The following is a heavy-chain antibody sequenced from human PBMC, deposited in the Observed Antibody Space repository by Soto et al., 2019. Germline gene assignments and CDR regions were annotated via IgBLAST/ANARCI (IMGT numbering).Heavy chain of an antibody. J-gene: IGHJ4*02. D-gene: IGHD2-15*01. Sequence: QVQLVESGGGVVQPGRSLRLSCAASGFTFSNFGMHWVRQAPGKGLEWVAVISSDGSDKYYSDSVKGRFTIYRDNSKNTLFRQMNRLRVEDTAVYYCAKGSEVARQELDYWGQGTMVTVSS. V-gene: IGHV3-30*18. CDR1: GFTFSNFG. CDR3: AKGSEVARQELDY. CDR2: ISSDGSDK.